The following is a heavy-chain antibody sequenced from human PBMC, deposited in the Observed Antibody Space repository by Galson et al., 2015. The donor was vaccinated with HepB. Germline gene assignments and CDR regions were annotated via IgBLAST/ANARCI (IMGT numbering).Heavy chain of an antibody. J-gene: IGHJ4*02. CDR1: GFTFSSYA. CDR2: ISYDGSNK. V-gene: IGHV3-30-3*01. D-gene: IGHD6-19*01. Sequence: SLRLSCAASGFTFSSYAMHWVRQAPGKGLEWVAVISYDGSNKYYADSVKGRFTISRDNSKNTLYLQMNSLRAEDTAVYYCARVRSGWSLDYWGQGTLVTVSS. CDR3: ARVRSGWSLDY.